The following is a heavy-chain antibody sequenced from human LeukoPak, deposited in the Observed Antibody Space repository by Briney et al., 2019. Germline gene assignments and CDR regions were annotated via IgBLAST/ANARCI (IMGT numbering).Heavy chain of an antibody. CDR3: AGDRGGWSYYYYYMDV. Sequence: PSETLSLTCTVSGGSISSYYWSWIRQPAGKGLEWIGRIYTSGSTNYNPSLKSRVTISVDTSKNQFSLKLSSVTAADTAVYYCAGDRGGWSYYYYYMDVWGKGTTVTVSS. D-gene: IGHD6-19*01. V-gene: IGHV4-4*07. J-gene: IGHJ6*03. CDR1: GGSISSYY. CDR2: IYTSGST.